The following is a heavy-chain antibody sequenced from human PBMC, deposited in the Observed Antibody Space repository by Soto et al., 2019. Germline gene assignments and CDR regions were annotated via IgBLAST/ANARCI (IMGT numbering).Heavy chain of an antibody. Sequence: ASVKVFCKASGYTFTSYYMHWVRQAPGQELEWMGIINPSGGSTSYAQKFQGRVTMTRDTSTSTVYMELSSLRSEDTAVYYCARGGPVRYFDYWGQGTLVTVLL. J-gene: IGHJ4*02. CDR2: INPSGGST. CDR1: GYTFTSYY. D-gene: IGHD1-1*01. CDR3: ARGGPVRYFDY. V-gene: IGHV1-46*01.